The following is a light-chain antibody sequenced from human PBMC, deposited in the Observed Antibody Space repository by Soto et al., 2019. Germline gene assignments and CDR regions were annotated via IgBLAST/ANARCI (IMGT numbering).Light chain of an antibody. V-gene: IGKV3-15*01. Sequence: EIVMTQSPATLSVSPGERATLSCRASHNIRRSLAWYRQKPGQAPRLLVYGASTRATGVPARFSGSGSGTEFTLIISSLQSEDFAVYYCQQYNSWPRTFGQGTKV. J-gene: IGKJ1*01. CDR2: GAS. CDR1: HNIRRS. CDR3: QQYNSWPRT.